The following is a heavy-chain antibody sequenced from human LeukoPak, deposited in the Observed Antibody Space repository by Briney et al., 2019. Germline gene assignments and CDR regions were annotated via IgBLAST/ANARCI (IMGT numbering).Heavy chain of an antibody. CDR3: ARVDCSGGSCYSGEGYYYYYYGMDV. V-gene: IGHV3-33*07. CDR1: GITFNKYW. Sequence: SGGSLRLSCVASGITFNKYWMIWVRQAPGKGLEWVAVIWYDGSNKYYADSVKGRFTISRDNSKNTLYLQMNSLRAEDTAVYYCARVDCSGGSCYSGEGYYYYYYGMDVWGQGTTVTVSS. J-gene: IGHJ6*02. CDR2: IWYDGSNK. D-gene: IGHD2-15*01.